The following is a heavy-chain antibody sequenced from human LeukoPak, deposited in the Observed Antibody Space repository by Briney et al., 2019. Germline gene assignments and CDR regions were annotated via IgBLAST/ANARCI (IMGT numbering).Heavy chain of an antibody. CDR3: AKGNFYSGSGSSPLDF. CDR1: GFTFSSYG. D-gene: IGHD3-10*01. CDR2: INGDGSRT. Sequence: GGSLRLSCAASGFTFSSYGMNWVRQAPGKGLVWVSRINGDGSRTNYVDSVKGRFFISRDNAKNTLFLEMNSLRAEDTAVYYCAKGNFYSGSGSSPLDFWGQGTLVTVSS. J-gene: IGHJ4*02. V-gene: IGHV3-74*01.